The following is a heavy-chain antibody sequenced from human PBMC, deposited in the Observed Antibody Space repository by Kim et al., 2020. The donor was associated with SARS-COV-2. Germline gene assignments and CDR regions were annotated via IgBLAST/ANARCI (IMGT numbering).Heavy chain of an antibody. CDR3: AREATGGLDFFDY. D-gene: IGHD1-26*01. V-gene: IGHV6-1*01. CDR2: TYYRSKWYN. Sequence: SQTLSLTCAISGDSVSSNSAAWSWFRQSPSSGLEWLGRTYYRSKWYNDYAVFVRSRITINSDTSKNQFSLQLSSVTPEDTAVYYCAREATGGLDFFDYWGQGTLVTVSS. J-gene: IGHJ4*02. CDR1: GDSVSSNSAA.